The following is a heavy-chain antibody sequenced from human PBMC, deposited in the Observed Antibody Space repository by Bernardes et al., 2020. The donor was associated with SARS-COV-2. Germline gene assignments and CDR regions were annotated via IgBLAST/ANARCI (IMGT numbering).Heavy chain of an antibody. V-gene: IGHV1-18*04. J-gene: IGHJ6*02. CDR2: ISPYNGNT. Sequence: ASVKVSCKASGYTFTRYGISWVRQAPGQGLEWMGWISPYNGNTNYAQKLQGRVTMTTDTSMSTAYMELRSLRSDDTAVYYCARDQVVVVVYVSFGPPTYYYYGMDVWGQGTTVTVSS. CDR1: GYTFTRYG. CDR3: ARDQVVVVVYVSFGPPTYYYYGMDV. D-gene: IGHD2-15*01.